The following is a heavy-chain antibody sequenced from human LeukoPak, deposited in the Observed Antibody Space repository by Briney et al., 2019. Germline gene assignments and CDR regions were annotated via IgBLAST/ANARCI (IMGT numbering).Heavy chain of an antibody. V-gene: IGHV3-43*02. CDR1: GFTSDDYA. CDR3: ATNFGAYYYDTSGYYDF. Sequence: GGSLRLSCAASGFTSDDYAMHWVRQAPGKGLEWVSLISGDGNSTYYAGSVKGRFTISRDNSKNSLYLQMNSLRTEDTAYYYCATNFGAYYYDTSGYYDFWGQGTLVTVSS. D-gene: IGHD3-22*01. J-gene: IGHJ4*02. CDR2: ISGDGNST.